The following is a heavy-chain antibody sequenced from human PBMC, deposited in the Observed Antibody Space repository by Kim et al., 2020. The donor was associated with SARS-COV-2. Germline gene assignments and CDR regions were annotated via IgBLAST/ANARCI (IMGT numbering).Heavy chain of an antibody. J-gene: IGHJ6*02. CDR2: INPISGAT. V-gene: IGHV1-2*06. CDR3: ARINAAAWDYGLDV. Sequence: ASVKVSCKASGYTFSDYYLHWVRQAPGQGLEWMGRINPISGATNYAQKFQGRVTMTRDTSISTAYMEGNRLRSDDTAMFFCARINAAAWDYGLDVWGQGT. CDR1: GYTFSDYY. D-gene: IGHD6-25*01.